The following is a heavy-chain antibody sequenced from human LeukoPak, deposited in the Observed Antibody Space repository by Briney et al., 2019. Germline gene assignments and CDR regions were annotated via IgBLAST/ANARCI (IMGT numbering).Heavy chain of an antibody. Sequence: EASVKVSCKASGYTFTNYYMHWVRQAPGQGLEWVGITNPSGGSTTYAQKFQGRVTMTGDTSTSTVYLELSSLGSEDTAVYYCARVAPRSSGWPLFDYWDQGTLVTVSS. CDR1: GYTFTNYY. CDR2: TNPSGGST. D-gene: IGHD6-19*01. CDR3: ARVAPRSSGWPLFDY. J-gene: IGHJ4*02. V-gene: IGHV1-46*01.